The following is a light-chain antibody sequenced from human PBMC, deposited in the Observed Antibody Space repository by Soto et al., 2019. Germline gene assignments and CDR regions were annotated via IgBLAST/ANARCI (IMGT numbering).Light chain of an antibody. CDR3: QQYGSSPLT. V-gene: IGKV3-20*01. CDR2: GAS. J-gene: IGKJ4*01. CDR1: QSVSSSY. Sequence: EIVLTQSPGTLSLSPGERATLSCRASQSVSSSYLAWYQQRPGQAPRLLIYGASSSTTGIPDRFSGSGSGTDFTLTISSLEPEDCAVYYCQQYGSSPLTFGGGAKVEVK.